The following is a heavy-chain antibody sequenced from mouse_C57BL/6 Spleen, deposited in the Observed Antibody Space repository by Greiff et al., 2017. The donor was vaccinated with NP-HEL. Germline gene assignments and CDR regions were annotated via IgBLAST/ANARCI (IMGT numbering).Heavy chain of an antibody. CDR3: ARLDYYGEGFAY. D-gene: IGHD1-1*01. CDR1: GYTFTDYY. V-gene: IGHV1-26*01. Sequence: VQLQQSGPELVKPGASVKISCKASGYTFTDYYMNWVKQSHGKSLEWIGDINPNNGGTSYNQKFKGKATLTVDKSASTAYMELRSLTSEDSAVYYCARLDYYGEGFAYWGQGTLVTVSA. CDR2: INPNNGGT. J-gene: IGHJ3*01.